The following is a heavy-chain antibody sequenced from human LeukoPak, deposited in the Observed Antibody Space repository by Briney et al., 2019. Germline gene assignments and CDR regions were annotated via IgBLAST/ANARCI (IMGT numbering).Heavy chain of an antibody. CDR3: ASAITPETENHDY. V-gene: IGHV3-30*04. CDR2: ISYDGSNK. CDR1: GFTFSSYA. D-gene: IGHD5-24*01. Sequence: PGRSLRLSCAASGFTFSSYAMHWVRQAPGKGLEWVAVISYDGSNKYYADSVKGRFIISRDNSKNTLYLQMNSLRAEDTAVYYCASAITPETENHDYWGQGTLVTVSS. J-gene: IGHJ4*02.